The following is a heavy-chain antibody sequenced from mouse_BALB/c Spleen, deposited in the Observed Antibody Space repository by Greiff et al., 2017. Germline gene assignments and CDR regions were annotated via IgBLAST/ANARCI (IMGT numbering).Heavy chain of an antibody. CDR2: ISYDGSN. CDR1: GYSITSGYY. D-gene: IGHD1-1*01. J-gene: IGHJ3*01. V-gene: IGHV3-6*02. Sequence: EVKVEESGPGLVKPSQSLSLTCSVTGYSITSGYYWNWIRQFPGNKLEWMGYISYDGSNNYNPSLKNRISITRDTSKNQFFLKLNSVTTEDTATYYCARGYYGSGAPWFAYWGQGTLVTVSA. CDR3: ARGYYGSGAPWFAY.